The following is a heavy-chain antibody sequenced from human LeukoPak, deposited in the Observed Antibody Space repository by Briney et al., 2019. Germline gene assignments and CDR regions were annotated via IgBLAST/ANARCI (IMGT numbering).Heavy chain of an antibody. CDR2: IYPGDSDT. CDR1: GYSFTSYW. CDR3: ARHVPTRAFGVLIIPSSIDY. V-gene: IGHV5-51*01. D-gene: IGHD3-3*01. J-gene: IGHJ4*02. Sequence: GESLKISCKGSGYSFTSYWIGWVRQMPGKGLEWMGIIYPGDSDTRYSPSFQGQVTISADKSISTAYLQWSSLKASDTAMYYCARHVPTRAFGVLIIPSSIDYWGQGTLVTVSS.